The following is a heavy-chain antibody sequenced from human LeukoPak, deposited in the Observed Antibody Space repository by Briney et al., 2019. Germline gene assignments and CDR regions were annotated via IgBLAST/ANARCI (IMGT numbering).Heavy chain of an antibody. V-gene: IGHV4-61*01. CDR3: ARVTGYMIEDYFDY. CDR1: GGSISSGSYY. CDR2: INHSGST. D-gene: IGHD3-22*01. J-gene: IGHJ4*02. Sequence: PSETLSLTRTVSGGSISSGSYYWSWIRQPPGKGLEWIGEINHSGSTNYNPSLKSRVTISVETSKNQFSLKLSSVTAADTAVYYCARVTGYMIEDYFDYWGQGTLVTVSS.